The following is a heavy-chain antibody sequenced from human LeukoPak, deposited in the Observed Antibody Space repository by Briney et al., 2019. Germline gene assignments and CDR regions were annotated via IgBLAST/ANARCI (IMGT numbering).Heavy chain of an antibody. V-gene: IGHV1-18*01. CDR2: IGNYKGNR. CDR3: ARDGHEGGTVVMAFDI. CDR1: GYTFTSYG. D-gene: IGHD4-23*01. Sequence: GASVKVSCRASGYTFTSYGISWVRQAPGQGLEWMGWIGNYKGNRNYAQKFQDRVTMTTDTSTVYMELRNLRPDDTAVYYCARDGHEGGTVVMAFDIWGQGTMVTVSS. J-gene: IGHJ3*02.